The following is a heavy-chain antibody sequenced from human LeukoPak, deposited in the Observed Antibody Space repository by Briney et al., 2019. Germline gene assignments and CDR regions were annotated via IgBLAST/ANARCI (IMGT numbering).Heavy chain of an antibody. V-gene: IGHV1-8*03. CDR3: ARGGKGPDLRYFDWLSQIPFDY. CDR2: MNPNSGNT. CDR1: GYTFTSYD. Sequence: ASVKVSCKASGYTFTSYDINWVRQAPGQGLEWMGWMNPNSGNTGYAQRFQGRVTFTRDTSISTAYMELSSLRSEDTAVYYCARGGKGPDLRYFDWLSQIPFDYWGQGTLVTVSS. D-gene: IGHD3-9*01. J-gene: IGHJ4*02.